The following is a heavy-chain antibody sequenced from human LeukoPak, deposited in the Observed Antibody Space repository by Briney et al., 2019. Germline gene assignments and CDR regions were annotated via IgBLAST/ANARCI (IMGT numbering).Heavy chain of an antibody. CDR3: ARDMGLIRGVFEF. CDR2: IYSGGST. D-gene: IGHD3-10*01. CDR1: GLTVSSNY. V-gene: IGHV3-53*01. J-gene: IGHJ4*02. Sequence: GGSLRLSCAASGLTVSSNYMNWVRQAPGKGLERVSVIYSGGSTYYADSVKGRFTISRDNSKNTLYLQMNSLRAEDTAIYYCARDMGLIRGVFEFWGQGSLVTVSS.